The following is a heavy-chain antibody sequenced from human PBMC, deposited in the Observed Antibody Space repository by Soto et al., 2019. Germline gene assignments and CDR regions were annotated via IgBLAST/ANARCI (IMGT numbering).Heavy chain of an antibody. V-gene: IGHV1-69*08. J-gene: IGHJ2*01. CDR3: ASPDFGDYWYFDL. D-gene: IGHD4-17*01. CDR1: GGTFSSHT. Sequence: QDQLVQSGAEVKKPGSSVKVSCKASGGTFSSHTFSWVRQAPGQGLEWMGRIIPALGTATYAQKFQGRVTITADESATTVYMELNSLRSEDTAVYYCASPDFGDYWYFDLWGRGTLVTGSS. CDR2: IIPALGTA.